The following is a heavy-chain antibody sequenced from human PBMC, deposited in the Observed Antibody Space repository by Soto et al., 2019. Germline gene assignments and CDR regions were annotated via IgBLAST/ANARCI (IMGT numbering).Heavy chain of an antibody. CDR1: GFTFSSYG. V-gene: IGHV3-30*18. CDR2: ISYDGSNK. J-gene: IGHJ4*02. Sequence: QVQLVESGGGVVQPGRSLRLSCAASGFTFSSYGMHWVRQAPGKGLEWVAAISYDGSNKYYADSVKGRFTISRDNSKTMLYLQMNSLRAEDTAVYYCAKESYSGPLDFWGQGALCTVSS. CDR3: AKESYSGPLDF. D-gene: IGHD2-15*01.